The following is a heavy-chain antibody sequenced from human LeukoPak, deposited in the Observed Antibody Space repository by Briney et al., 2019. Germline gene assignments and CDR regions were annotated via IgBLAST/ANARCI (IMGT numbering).Heavy chain of an antibody. CDR3: ARAVITFGAPVAKGFDC. Sequence: SETLSLTCTVAGGSITSYCWGWIRQPAGKGLEWIGHIYSNNPSLKSRVTMSLDTSRTQFSLNLSSVTAADTALYYCARAVITFGAPVAKGFDCWGRGTLVTVSS. J-gene: IGHJ4*02. CDR1: GGSITSYC. D-gene: IGHD3-16*01. V-gene: IGHV4-4*07. CDR2: IYS.